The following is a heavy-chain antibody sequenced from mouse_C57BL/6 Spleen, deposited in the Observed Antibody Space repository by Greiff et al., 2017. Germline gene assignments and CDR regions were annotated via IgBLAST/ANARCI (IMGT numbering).Heavy chain of an antibody. CDR2: IDPSDSDT. D-gene: IGHD1-1*01. J-gene: IGHJ3*01. V-gene: IGHV1-69*01. CDR1: GYTFTSYW. CDR3: ARQGYYGSSFAY. Sequence: QVQLQQPGAELVMPGASVKLSCKASGYTFTSYWMHWVKQRPGQGLEWIGEIDPSDSDTNYNQKFKGKSTLTVDKSSSTAYMQLSSLTSEDSAVYYCARQGYYGSSFAYWGQATLVTVSA.